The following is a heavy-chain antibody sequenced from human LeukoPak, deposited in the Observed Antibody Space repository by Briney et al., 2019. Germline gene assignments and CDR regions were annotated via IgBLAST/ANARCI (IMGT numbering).Heavy chain of an antibody. V-gene: IGHV1-3*01. CDR2: LNAGNGNT. J-gene: IGHJ4*02. Sequence: ASVKVSCKASGYTFTNYFIHWVRQAPGQRPEWMGWLNAGNGNTKYSQKFQDRVTITRDTSANIAYVELSSLRSEDTAVYYCARGMGILMATIGRLEYWGQGTLVTVSS. D-gene: IGHD5-12*01. CDR3: ARGMGILMATIGRLEY. CDR1: GYTFTNYF.